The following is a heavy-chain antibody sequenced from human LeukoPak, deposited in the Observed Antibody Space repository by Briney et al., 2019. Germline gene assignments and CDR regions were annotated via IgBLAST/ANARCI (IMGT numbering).Heavy chain of an antibody. J-gene: IGHJ4*02. Sequence: GGSLRVSCAASGFRFSSYVMSWVRQAPGKGLEYVSSIDGSDGAPYYADSVKGRFTISRDNSKNTLFLQMNSLRVEDTAVYYFARVDSGNYDYWGQGTLLTVSS. D-gene: IGHD1-26*01. CDR3: ARVDSGNYDY. V-gene: IGHV3-23*01. CDR2: IDGSDGAP. CDR1: GFRFSSYV.